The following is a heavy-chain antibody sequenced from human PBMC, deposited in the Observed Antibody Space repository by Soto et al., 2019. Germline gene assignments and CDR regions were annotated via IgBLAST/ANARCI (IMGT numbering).Heavy chain of an antibody. CDR1: GFTFSSYA. CDR2: ISGSGGRT. Sequence: GGSLRLSCAASGFTFSSYAMSWVRQAPGKGLEWVSAISGSGGRTYYADSVKGRFTISRDNSKNTLYLQMNSLRAEDTAVYYCAKAPPYYYDSSGYYSFDYWGQGTLVTVSS. D-gene: IGHD3-22*01. V-gene: IGHV3-23*01. CDR3: AKAPPYYYDSSGYYSFDY. J-gene: IGHJ4*02.